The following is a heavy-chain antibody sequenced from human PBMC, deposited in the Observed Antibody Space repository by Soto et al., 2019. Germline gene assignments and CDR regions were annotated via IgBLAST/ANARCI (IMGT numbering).Heavy chain of an antibody. CDR3: ARRGSGWYVGMDA. CDR2: ISYSGNT. CDR1: GGSISGYF. J-gene: IGHJ6*02. D-gene: IGHD6-19*01. V-gene: IGHV4-59*08. Sequence: SETLSLTCTVSGGSISGYFWSWIRQPPGKGLEWIGYISYSGNTNYNPSLKSRVTISIDTSKKQFSLKLSSVTAADTAVYYCARRGSGWYVGMDAWGQGTTVTVSS.